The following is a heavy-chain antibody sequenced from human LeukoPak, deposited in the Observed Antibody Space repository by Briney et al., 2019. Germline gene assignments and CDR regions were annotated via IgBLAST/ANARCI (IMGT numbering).Heavy chain of an antibody. J-gene: IGHJ5*02. CDR2: IIPIFGTA. D-gene: IGHD3-10*01. Sequence: GSSVQVSCQASGGTFSSYAISWVRQAPGQGLEWMGGIIPIFGTANYAQKCQGRVTITADESTSTAYMERSSLRSEDTAVYYCARSYGSGWFDPWGPGTLVTVSS. CDR1: GGTFSSYA. CDR3: ARSYGSGWFDP. V-gene: IGHV1-69*01.